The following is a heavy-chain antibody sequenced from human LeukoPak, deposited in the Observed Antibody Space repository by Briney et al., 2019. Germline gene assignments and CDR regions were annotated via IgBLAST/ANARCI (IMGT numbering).Heavy chain of an antibody. Sequence: GGSLRLSCAASGFTFGSYWMTWVRQAPGRGLEWVANIKQDGSEKYYVDSAEGRFTISRDNAKSSLYLQMNTLRAEDMAVYYGARTTYCDYWGQGTLVTVSS. V-gene: IGHV3-7*01. J-gene: IGHJ4*02. CDR1: GFTFGSYW. D-gene: IGHD2/OR15-2a*01. CDR3: ARTTYCDY. CDR2: IKQDGSEK.